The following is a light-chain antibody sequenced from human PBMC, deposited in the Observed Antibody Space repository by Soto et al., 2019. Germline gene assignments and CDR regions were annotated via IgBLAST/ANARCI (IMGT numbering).Light chain of an antibody. CDR1: SSDVGSYNL. Sequence: QSVLTQPASVSGSPGQSITISCTGTSSDVGSYNLVSWYQQHPGKAPKLMIYEVSKRPSGVSNRFSGSKSGNTGSLTFSGLQAEGEADYYCCSYAGSSSYVFGTGTKLTVL. J-gene: IGLJ1*01. CDR2: EVS. V-gene: IGLV2-23*02. CDR3: CSYAGSSSYV.